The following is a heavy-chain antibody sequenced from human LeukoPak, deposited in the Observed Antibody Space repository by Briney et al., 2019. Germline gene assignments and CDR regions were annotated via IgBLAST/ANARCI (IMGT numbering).Heavy chain of an antibody. D-gene: IGHD1-26*01. CDR1: GFTFNTYA. V-gene: IGHV3-23*01. Sequence: GGSLRLSCAASGFTFNTYAMNWVRQAPGKGLEWVSGISGSNGYTHYADSVKGRFTISRDDSKNTLYMQMNSLRAEDTAVYYCARDPMYSGKSIDIWGQGTMVIVSS. CDR3: ARDPMYSGKSIDI. J-gene: IGHJ3*02. CDR2: ISGSNGYT.